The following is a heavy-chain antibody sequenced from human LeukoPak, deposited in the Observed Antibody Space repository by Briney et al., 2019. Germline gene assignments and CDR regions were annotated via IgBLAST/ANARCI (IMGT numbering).Heavy chain of an antibody. Sequence: SQTLSLTCTVSGGSISSGDYYWSWIRQPPGKGLEWIGNIYYSGSTYYNPSLKSRVTMSVDTSKNQLSLKLNSVTAADTAVYYCARGYGSGSNWFDPWGQGTLVIVSS. J-gene: IGHJ5*02. V-gene: IGHV4-30-4*01. CDR2: IYYSGST. CDR1: GGSISSGDYY. D-gene: IGHD3-10*01. CDR3: ARGYGSGSNWFDP.